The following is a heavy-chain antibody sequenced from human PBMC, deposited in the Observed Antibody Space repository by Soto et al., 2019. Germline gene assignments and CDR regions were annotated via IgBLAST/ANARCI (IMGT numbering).Heavy chain of an antibody. CDR1: GYSFTSYW. CDR2: IYPGDSDT. CDR3: ARPTPPYCVGDCYSSDAFDI. Sequence: PGESLKISCKGSGYSFTSYWIGWVRQMPGKGLEWMGIIYPGDSDTRYSPSFQGQVTISADKSISTAYLQWSSLKASDTAMYYCARPTPPYCVGDCYSSDAFDIWGQGTMVTVSS. J-gene: IGHJ3*02. D-gene: IGHD2-21*02. V-gene: IGHV5-51*01.